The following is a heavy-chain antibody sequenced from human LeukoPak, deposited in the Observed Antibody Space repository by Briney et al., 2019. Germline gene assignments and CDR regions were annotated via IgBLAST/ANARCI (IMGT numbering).Heavy chain of an antibody. CDR1: GFTFSSYE. D-gene: IGHD6-19*01. Sequence: GGSLRLSCAASGFTFSSYEMNWVRQAPGKGLEWVSYISSSGSTIYYADSVKGRFTISRDNAKNSLYLQMNSLRVEDTAVYYCARDAQAVAGRSYFDYWGQGTLVTVSS. CDR3: ARDAQAVAGRSYFDY. J-gene: IGHJ4*02. CDR2: ISSSGSTI. V-gene: IGHV3-48*03.